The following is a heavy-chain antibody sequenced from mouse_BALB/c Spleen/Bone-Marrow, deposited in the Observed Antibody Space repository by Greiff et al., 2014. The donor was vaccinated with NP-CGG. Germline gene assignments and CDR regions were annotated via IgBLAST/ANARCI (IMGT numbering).Heavy chain of an antibody. V-gene: IGHV1S135*01. Sequence: VQLKESGPELEKPGASVKISCKASGYSFTGYNMNWVKQSDGRSLEWIGNIDPYFGGTCYNQKFRGKATLTVDKSSSTAYMQLTSLTSEDSAVYYCARNHFGSNSLGYWGQGTLVTVSA. D-gene: IGHD1-1*01. CDR2: IDPYFGGT. CDR1: GYSFTGYN. CDR3: ARNHFGSNSLGY. J-gene: IGHJ3*01.